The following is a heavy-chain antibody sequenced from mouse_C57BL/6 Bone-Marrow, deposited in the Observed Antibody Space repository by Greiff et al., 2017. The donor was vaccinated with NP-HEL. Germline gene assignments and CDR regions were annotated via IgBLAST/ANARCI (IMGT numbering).Heavy chain of an antibody. Sequence: QVQLQQSGAELVKPGASVKLSCKASGYTFTSYWMQWVKQRPGQGLEWIGDIDPSDSSTNYNPKFKGQATLTVDTSSSTAYMQLSSLTSEDSAVYYCARLRFYAMDYWGQGTSVTVSS. CDR1: GYTFTSYW. J-gene: IGHJ4*01. CDR3: ARLRFYAMDY. V-gene: IGHV1-50*01. CDR2: IDPSDSST.